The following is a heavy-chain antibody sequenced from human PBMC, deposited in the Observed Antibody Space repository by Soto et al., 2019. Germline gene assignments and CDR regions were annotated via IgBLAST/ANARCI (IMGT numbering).Heavy chain of an antibody. Sequence: VVPLSLSDETSGLSCSKAWKIWVREAPGKEQEWVGRIKSKTDGGTTDYAAPVKGRFTISRDDSKNTLYLQMNSLKTEDTAVYYCTTDHPSQPRSHREPPNYYESSGHRPWCEGTLVT. D-gene: IGHD3-22*01. V-gene: IGHV3-15*01. CDR2: IKSKTDGGTT. CDR3: TTDHPSQPRSHREPPNYYESSGHRP. J-gene: IGHJ4*02. CDR1: GLSCSKAW.